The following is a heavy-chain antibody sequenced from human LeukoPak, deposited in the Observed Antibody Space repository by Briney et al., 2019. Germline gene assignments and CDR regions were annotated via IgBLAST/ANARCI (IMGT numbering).Heavy chain of an antibody. CDR2: INHSGST. Sequence: SETLSLTCAVYGGSFSGYYWSWIRQPPGKGLEWIGEINHSGSTNYNPSLKSRVTISVDTSKNQFSLKLSSVTAADTAVYYCAGSSWIHYYYYVMDVWGQGTTHNISS. J-gene: IGHJ6*02. CDR1: GGSFSGYY. CDR3: AGSSWIHYYYYVMDV. D-gene: IGHD6-13*01. V-gene: IGHV4-34*01.